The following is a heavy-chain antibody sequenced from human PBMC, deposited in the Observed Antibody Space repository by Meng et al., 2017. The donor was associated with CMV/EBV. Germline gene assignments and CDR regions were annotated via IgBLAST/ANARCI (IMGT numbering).Heavy chain of an antibody. V-gene: IGHV1-69*05. CDR1: GVTFSSYA. J-gene: IGHJ4*02. D-gene: IGHD2-2*01. CDR2: IIPIFGTA. Sequence: SVKVSCKASGVTFSSYAISWVRQAPGQGLEWMGGIIPIFGTANYAQKFQGRVTITTDESTSTAYMELSSLRSEDTAVYYCAWGGVVPAANYFDYWGQGTLVTVSS. CDR3: AWGGVVPAANYFDY.